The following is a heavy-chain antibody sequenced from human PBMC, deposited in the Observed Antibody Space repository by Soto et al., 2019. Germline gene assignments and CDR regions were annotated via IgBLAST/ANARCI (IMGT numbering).Heavy chain of an antibody. CDR1: GDSIGRFY. Sequence: QVQLHESGPGLVKPSETLSLTCNVSGDSIGRFYWSWIRQSAEKGLEWIGRVYSTGGTAYNPALKGRVTISLDRSNNHVSLEMKSVTPADTAVYFCARGAWDNSAHYFLDNWGQGALVTVSS. J-gene: IGHJ4*02. V-gene: IGHV4-4*07. CDR2: VYSTGGT. D-gene: IGHD3-22*01. CDR3: ARGAWDNSAHYFLDN.